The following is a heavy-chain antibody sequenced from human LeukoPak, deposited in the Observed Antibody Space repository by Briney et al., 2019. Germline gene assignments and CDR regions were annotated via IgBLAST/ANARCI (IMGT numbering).Heavy chain of an antibody. D-gene: IGHD2-15*01. CDR1: GGTFNIYA. V-gene: IGHV1-69*06. Sequence: SVKVSCKASGGTFNIYAISWVRQAPGQGLEWMGGIIPIFGTANYAQKFQDRVTITADKSTSTAYMELSSLRSEDTAVYYCARKLEGFCSGGSCTDYWGQGTLVTVSS. J-gene: IGHJ4*02. CDR3: ARKLEGFCSGGSCTDY. CDR2: IIPIFGTA.